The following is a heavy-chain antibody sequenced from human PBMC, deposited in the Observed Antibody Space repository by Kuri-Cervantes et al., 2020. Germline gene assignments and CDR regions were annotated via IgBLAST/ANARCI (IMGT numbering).Heavy chain of an antibody. V-gene: IGHV4-61*08. CDR2: IYYSGST. CDR1: RLSLSASGMR. Sequence: SGPTLVKPTRTHTLTCTLFRLSLSASGMRFSWIRQPPGKGLEWIGYIYYSGSTNYNPSLKSRVTISVDTSKNQFSLKLSSVTAADTAVYYFARDRGDDYGDTPYYYYYLDVWGKGTTVTVSS. D-gene: IGHD4-17*01. CDR3: ARDRGDDYGDTPYYYYYLDV. J-gene: IGHJ6*03.